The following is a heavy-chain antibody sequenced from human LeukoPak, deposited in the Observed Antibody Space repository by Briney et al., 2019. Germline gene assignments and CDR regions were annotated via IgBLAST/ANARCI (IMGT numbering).Heavy chain of an antibody. CDR1: GYTFTGYY. CDR3: VRDDVSP. Sequence: ASVKVSCKTSGYTFTGYYIHWVRQAPGQGLEWMGWINPNSGGTNYAKNFQGRVTMTRDTSISTAYMELSRLRSDDTAVYYCVRDDVSPWGQGTLSPSPQ. J-gene: IGHJ5*02. CDR2: INPNSGGT. V-gene: IGHV1-2*02.